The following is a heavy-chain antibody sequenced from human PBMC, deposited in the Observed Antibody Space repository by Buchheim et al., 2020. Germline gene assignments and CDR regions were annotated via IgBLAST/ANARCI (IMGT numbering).Heavy chain of an antibody. Sequence: QVQLVESGGGVVQPGRSLRLSCAASGFTFSSYGMHWVRQAPGKGLKWVAVISYDGSNKYYADSVKGRFTISRDNSKNTLYLQMNSRRAEDTAVYDCAKDNEGSGWPLDYWGQGTL. D-gene: IGHD6-19*01. CDR3: AKDNEGSGWPLDY. CDR1: GFTFSSYG. J-gene: IGHJ4*02. V-gene: IGHV3-30*18. CDR2: ISYDGSNK.